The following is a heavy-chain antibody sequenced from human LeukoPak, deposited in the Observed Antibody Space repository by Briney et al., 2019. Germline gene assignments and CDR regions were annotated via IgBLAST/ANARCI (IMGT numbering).Heavy chain of an antibody. CDR3: ARDPRGSYRSDYFDY. CDR2: ISSSSSYI. J-gene: IGHJ4*02. V-gene: IGHV3-21*01. D-gene: IGHD1-26*01. Sequence: GGSLRLSCAASGFSFSVYWMHWVRQAPGKGLEWVSSISSSSSYIYYADSVKGRFTISRDNAKNSLYLQMNSLRAEDTAVYYCARDPRGSYRSDYFDYWGQGTLVTVSS. CDR1: GFSFSVYW.